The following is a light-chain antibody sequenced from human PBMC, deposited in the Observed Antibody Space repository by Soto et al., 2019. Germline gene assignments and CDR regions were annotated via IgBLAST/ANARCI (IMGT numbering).Light chain of an antibody. CDR2: EVS. CDR1: SSDVGGYNY. V-gene: IGLV2-8*01. Sequence: QSALTQPPSASGSPGQSVTISFTGTSSDVGGYNYVSWYQQHPGKAPKLMIYEVSKRPSGVPDRFSGSKSGNTASLTVSGVQAEDEADYYCSSYAGSNNLVFGGGTKLTVL. J-gene: IGLJ2*01. CDR3: SSYAGSNNLV.